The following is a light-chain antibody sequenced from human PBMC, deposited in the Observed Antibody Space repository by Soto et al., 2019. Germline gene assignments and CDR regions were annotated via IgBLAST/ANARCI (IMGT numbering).Light chain of an antibody. J-gene: IGLJ1*01. Sequence: QSALTQPASVSGSPGQSIAISCTGTSSDVGNYNYVSWYQQHPGKAPKLMIYDVSNRPSGVSNRFSGSKSGNTASLTISGLQAEEEADYYCTSYTSSSTYVVGTGTKLTVL. CDR2: DVS. CDR1: SSDVGNYNY. CDR3: TSYTSSSTYV. V-gene: IGLV2-14*03.